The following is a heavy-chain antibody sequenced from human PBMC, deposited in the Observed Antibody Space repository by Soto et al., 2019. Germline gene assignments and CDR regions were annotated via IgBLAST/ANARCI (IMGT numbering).Heavy chain of an antibody. V-gene: IGHV3-13*01. J-gene: IGHJ2*01. CDR2: IGTSGDT. D-gene: IGHD6-19*01. Sequence: EVHLVESGGGLLQPGGSLRLSCAASGFTFRTYDMHWVRQTTGKGLEWVAGIGTSGDTYYADSVKGRFTISRENAKNSLFLQMSNLRAGDTVIYYCARDTGFCRSGSSCLRWSFDLWGRGILVTVSS. CDR3: ARDTGFCRSGSSCLRWSFDL. CDR1: GFTFRTYD.